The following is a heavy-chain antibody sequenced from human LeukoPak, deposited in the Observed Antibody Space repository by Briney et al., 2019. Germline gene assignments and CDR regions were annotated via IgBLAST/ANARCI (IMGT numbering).Heavy chain of an antibody. CDR3: ARAPGYCSSTSCYAPRAFDY. J-gene: IGHJ4*02. V-gene: IGHV4-59*01. CDR2: IYYSGST. D-gene: IGHD2-2*01. Sequence: SETLSLTCTVSGGSISSYYWSWIRQPPGKGLEWIGYIYYSGSTNYNPSLKSRVTISVDTSKNQFSLKLGSVTAADTAVYYCARAPGYCSSTSCYAPRAFDYWGQGTLVTVSS. CDR1: GGSISSYY.